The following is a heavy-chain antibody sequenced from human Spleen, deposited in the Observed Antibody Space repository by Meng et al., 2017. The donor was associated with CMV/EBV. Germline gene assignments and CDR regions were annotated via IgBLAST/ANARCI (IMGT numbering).Heavy chain of an antibody. Sequence: ASVKVSCKASGYTFTSYGISWVRQAPGQGLEWMGWISAYNGNTNYAQKLQGRVTMTTDTSTSTAYMELRSLRSDDTAVYYWARDSDGYNYVRRFDYWGQGTLVTVSS. CDR2: ISAYNGNT. CDR3: ARDSDGYNYVRRFDY. CDR1: GYTFTSYG. D-gene: IGHD5-24*01. J-gene: IGHJ4*02. V-gene: IGHV1-18*01.